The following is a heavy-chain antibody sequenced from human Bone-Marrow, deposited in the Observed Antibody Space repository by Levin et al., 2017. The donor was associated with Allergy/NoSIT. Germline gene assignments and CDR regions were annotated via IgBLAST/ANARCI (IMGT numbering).Heavy chain of an antibody. Sequence: GESLKISCAASGFTFSTYGMIWVRQAPGKGLEWVSSISSTNAYIYYADSVRGRFTISRGNAENSLFLQMNSLRAEDTAVYYCATFRDYDILTDYYHYYMDVWGKGTTVTVSS. CDR2: ISSTNAYI. CDR1: GFTFSTYG. CDR3: ATFRDYDILTDYYHYYMDV. J-gene: IGHJ6*03. D-gene: IGHD3-9*01. V-gene: IGHV3-21*01.